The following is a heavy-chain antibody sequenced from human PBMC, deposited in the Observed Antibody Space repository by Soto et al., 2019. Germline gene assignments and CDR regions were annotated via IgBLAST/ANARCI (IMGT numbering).Heavy chain of an antibody. J-gene: IGHJ6*02. Sequence: TLSLTCTVSGDSISSGPYSWGWVRQPPGKGLEWIGYIYESGSTYYNPSLKSRVTISVDRSKNQFSLKLSSVTAADTAVYYCARAHYGDYGYGMDVWGQGTTVTVSS. V-gene: IGHV4-30-2*01. CDR2: IYESGST. CDR3: ARAHYGDYGYGMDV. D-gene: IGHD4-17*01. CDR1: GDSISSGPYS.